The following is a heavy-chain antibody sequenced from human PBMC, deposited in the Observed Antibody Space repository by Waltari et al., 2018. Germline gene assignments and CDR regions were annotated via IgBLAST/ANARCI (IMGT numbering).Heavy chain of an antibody. CDR1: VGSFSTHA. V-gene: IGHV1-69*05. CDR2: IIPMFGTA. D-gene: IGHD6-13*01. Sequence: QVQLVQSGAELKKPGSSVQVSCQVSVGSFSTHAITWVRQAPGKGLEWMGGIIPMFGTANYAQKIQDRVTINTDESMTTAYMHLSSLTSDDTAVYYCARGGLYGQQLLESAFEIWGQGTKVTVSS. CDR3: ARGGLYGQQLLESAFEI. J-gene: IGHJ3*02.